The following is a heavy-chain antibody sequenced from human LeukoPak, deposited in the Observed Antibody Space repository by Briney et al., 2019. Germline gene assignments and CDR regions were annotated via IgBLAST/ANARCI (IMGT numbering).Heavy chain of an antibody. J-gene: IGHJ5*02. V-gene: IGHV3-30*02. D-gene: IGHD3-3*01. CDR3: AKVGRITLFGAFAS. Sequence: GGSLRLSCAASGFTFRNRGIQQGRQAPGKGPEWVAFLRYDGSNAYYSDSVKGRFTISRDNSRNTVHLEMNRLRPEDTAVYYCAKVGRITLFGAFASWGKGTLVTVSS. CDR2: LRYDGSNA. CDR1: GFTFRNRG.